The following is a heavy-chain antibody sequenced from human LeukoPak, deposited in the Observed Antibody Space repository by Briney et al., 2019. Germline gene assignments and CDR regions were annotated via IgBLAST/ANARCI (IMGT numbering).Heavy chain of an antibody. CDR3: ARASGWVHSGSSTGGFDY. J-gene: IGHJ4*02. CDR1: GGTFSSYA. CDR2: IIPIFGTA. Sequence: ASVKVSCKASGGTFSSYAISWVRQAPGQGLEWMGRIIPIFGTANYAQKFQGRVTFTTDESTSTAYMELSSLRSADTAVYYCARASGWVHSGSSTGGFDYWGQGTLVTVSS. D-gene: IGHD1-26*01. V-gene: IGHV1-69*05.